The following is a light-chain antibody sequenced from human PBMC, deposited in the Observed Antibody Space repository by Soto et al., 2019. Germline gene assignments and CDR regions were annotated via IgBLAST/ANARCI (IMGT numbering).Light chain of an antibody. J-gene: IGKJ1*01. CDR2: GAS. V-gene: IGKV3-15*01. CDR3: QQYNNWPPRT. Sequence: EIVMTQSPATLSVSPGERATLSCRASQSVSSNLAWYQQKPGQAPRLLIYGASTRATGIPARFSGSGSGTECTLRISSLQSEHFAVYYCQQYNNWPPRTFGQGTKVEFK. CDR1: QSVSSN.